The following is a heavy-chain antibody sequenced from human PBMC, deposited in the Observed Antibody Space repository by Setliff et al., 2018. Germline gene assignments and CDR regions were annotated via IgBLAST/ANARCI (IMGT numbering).Heavy chain of an antibody. J-gene: IGHJ4*02. CDR1: GFTFSRYW. Sequence: PGGSLRLSCVASGFTFSRYWMSWVRQAPGKGLEWVANIKEDGSEKYYMDSVKGRFTMSRDNARNSLYLQMNSLRAEDTAVYYCARDLDGGKGPVDYWGQGTLVTVSS. V-gene: IGHV3-7*01. CDR3: ARDLDGGKGPVDY. D-gene: IGHD4-17*01. CDR2: IKEDGSEK.